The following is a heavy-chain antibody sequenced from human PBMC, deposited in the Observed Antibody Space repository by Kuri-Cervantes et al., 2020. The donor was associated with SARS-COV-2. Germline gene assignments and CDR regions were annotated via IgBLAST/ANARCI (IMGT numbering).Heavy chain of an antibody. D-gene: IGHD6-19*01. Sequence: ASVKVSCKASGYTFTSYDINWVRQATGQGLEWMGWVNPNSGNTGYAQKFQGRVTITRNTSISTAYMELSSLRSEDTAVYYCARGSSGWFPYYYFDYWGQGTLVTVSS. CDR1: GYTFTSYD. CDR3: ARGSSGWFPYYYFDY. J-gene: IGHJ4*02. V-gene: IGHV1-8*03. CDR2: VNPNSGNT.